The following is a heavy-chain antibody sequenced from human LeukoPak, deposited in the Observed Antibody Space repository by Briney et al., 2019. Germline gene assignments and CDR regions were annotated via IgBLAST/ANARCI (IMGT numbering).Heavy chain of an antibody. Sequence: SETLSLTCTVSGGSISSGDYYWSWIRQPPGKGLEWIGYIYYSGSTYYNPSLKSRVTISVDTSKNQFSLKLSSVTAADTAVYYCASSIAAAGTSFDYWCQGTLVTVSS. CDR1: GGSISSGDYY. J-gene: IGHJ4*02. D-gene: IGHD6-13*01. CDR2: IYYSGST. CDR3: ASSIAAAGTSFDY. V-gene: IGHV4-30-4*01.